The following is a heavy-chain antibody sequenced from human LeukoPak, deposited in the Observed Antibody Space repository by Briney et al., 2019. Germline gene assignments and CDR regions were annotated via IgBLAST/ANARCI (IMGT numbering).Heavy chain of an antibody. CDR2: ISGRAGST. CDR3: AKTGVAVAGTFVDPYFDC. J-gene: IGHJ4*02. D-gene: IGHD6-19*01. Sequence: GGSLRLSCAASGFTFSSYAVSWVRQAPGKGLEWLSGISGRAGSTYYADSVKGRFTISRDNSKNTLYLQMNSLRAEDTAVYFCAKTGVAVAGTFVDPYFDCWGQGTLVTVSS. CDR1: GFTFSSYA. V-gene: IGHV3-23*01.